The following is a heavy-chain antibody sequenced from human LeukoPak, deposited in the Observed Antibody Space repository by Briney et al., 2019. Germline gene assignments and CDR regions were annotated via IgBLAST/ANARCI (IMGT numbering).Heavy chain of an antibody. V-gene: IGHV4-39*07. Sequence: NSSETLSLTCTVSGGSISSSSYYWGWIRQPPGKGLEWIGSIYYSGSTYYNPSLKSRVTISVDTSKNQFSLKLSSVTAADTAVYYCARGYNSFDQWGQGTLVTVSS. CDR2: IYYSGST. D-gene: IGHD2-2*02. CDR1: GGSISSSSYY. J-gene: IGHJ4*02. CDR3: ARGYNSFDQ.